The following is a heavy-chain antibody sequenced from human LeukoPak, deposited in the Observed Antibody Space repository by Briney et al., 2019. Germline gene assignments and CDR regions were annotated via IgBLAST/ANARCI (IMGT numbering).Heavy chain of an antibody. CDR3: AKGGYCSSTSCYTGAFDI. CDR2: IWYDGSNK. Sequence: GRSLRLSCAASGFTFSSYGMHWVRQAPGKGLEWVAVIWYDGSNKYYADSVKGRFTISRDNSKNTLYLQMNSLRAEDTAVYYCAKGGYCSSTSCYTGAFDIWGQGTMVTVSS. CDR1: GFTFSSYG. V-gene: IGHV3-33*06. D-gene: IGHD2-2*02. J-gene: IGHJ3*02.